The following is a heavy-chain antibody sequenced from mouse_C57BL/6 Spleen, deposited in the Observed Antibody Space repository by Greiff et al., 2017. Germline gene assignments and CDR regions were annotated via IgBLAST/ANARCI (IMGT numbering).Heavy chain of an antibody. CDR3: ARTDYYGSSYEYFDV. D-gene: IGHD1-1*01. CDR1: GYTFTDYY. CDR2: IYPGSGNT. Sequence: QVQLQQSGAELVRPGASVKLSCKASGYTFTDYYINWVKQRPGQGLEWIARIYPGSGNTYYNEKFKGQATLTAETSSSTAYMQLSSLTSEDSAVYFFARTDYYGSSYEYFDVWGTGTTVTVSS. V-gene: IGHV1-76*01. J-gene: IGHJ1*03.